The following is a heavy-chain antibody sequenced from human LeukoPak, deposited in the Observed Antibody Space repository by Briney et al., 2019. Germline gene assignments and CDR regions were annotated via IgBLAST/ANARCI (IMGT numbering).Heavy chain of an antibody. Sequence: ASVKVSCKASGYTFTGYYMHWVRQAPGQGLEWMGWINPNSGGTNYAQKFQGWVTMTRDTSISTAYMELSRLRSDDTAVYYCARAAYYYDPRAFDIWGQGTMVTVSS. CDR2: INPNSGGT. D-gene: IGHD3-22*01. V-gene: IGHV1-2*04. CDR3: ARAAYYYDPRAFDI. J-gene: IGHJ3*02. CDR1: GYTFTGYY.